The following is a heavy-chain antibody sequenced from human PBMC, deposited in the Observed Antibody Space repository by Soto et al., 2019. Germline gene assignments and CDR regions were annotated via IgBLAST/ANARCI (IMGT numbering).Heavy chain of an antibody. CDR3: ARFSPPRKSYDSNPGWFDP. CDR2: VSSTGST. Sequence: PSETLSLTCTFSGDSINSYYWTWIRQSPGKGLEWIGYVSSTGSTNYNPSLKSRLTMSLDTSTNEVSLSLTSVTAADAAVYFCARFSPPRKSYDSNPGWFDPWGQGIMVTVSS. J-gene: IGHJ5*02. D-gene: IGHD3-22*01. V-gene: IGHV4-59*01. CDR1: GDSINSYY.